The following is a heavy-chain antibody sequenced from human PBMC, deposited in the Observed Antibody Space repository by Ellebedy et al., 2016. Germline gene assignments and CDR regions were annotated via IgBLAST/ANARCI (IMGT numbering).Heavy chain of an antibody. J-gene: IGHJ4*02. D-gene: IGHD2-21*01. Sequence: GGSLRLSCAASGFSLSPYGMHWVRQAPGKGLEWVAVIWFDGSQKYYGDSVMGRFTISKDNSKNTLYLQMNSLKTEDTAVYYCTTDPVFSLDYWGQGTLVTVSS. CDR3: TTDPVFSLDY. CDR2: IWFDGSQK. CDR1: GFSLSPYG. V-gene: IGHV3-33*01.